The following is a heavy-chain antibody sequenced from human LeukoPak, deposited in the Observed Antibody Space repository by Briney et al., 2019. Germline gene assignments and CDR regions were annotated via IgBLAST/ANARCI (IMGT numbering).Heavy chain of an antibody. CDR1: GYTFTGYY. CDR3: ARDRGDYYDSSGYPLEYNWFDP. V-gene: IGHV1-2*02. Sequence: ASVKVSCKASGYTFTGYYMHWVRQAPGQGLEWMGWINPNSGGTNYAQKFQGRVTMTRDTSISTAYMELSRLRSDDTAVYYCARDRGDYYDSSGYPLEYNWFDPWGQGTLVTVSS. J-gene: IGHJ5*02. CDR2: INPNSGGT. D-gene: IGHD3-22*01.